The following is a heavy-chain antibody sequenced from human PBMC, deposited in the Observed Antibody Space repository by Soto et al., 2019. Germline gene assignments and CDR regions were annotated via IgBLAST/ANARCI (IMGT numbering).Heavy chain of an antibody. V-gene: IGHV4-59*01. CDR2: IYYSGST. CDR1: GGSISSYY. J-gene: IGHJ4*02. CDR3: ARGGAAGPSDY. Sequence: SETLSLTCTVSGGSISSYYWSWIRQPPGKGLEWIGYIYYSGSTNYNPSLKSRVTISVDTSKNQFSLKLSSVTAADTAVYYCARGGAAGPSDYWGQGTLVTVSS. D-gene: IGHD6-13*01.